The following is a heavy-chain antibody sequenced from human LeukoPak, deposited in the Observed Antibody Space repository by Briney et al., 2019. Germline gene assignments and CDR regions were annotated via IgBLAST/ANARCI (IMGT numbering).Heavy chain of an antibody. CDR1: GFTFSNYA. CDR3: TRRGAASDAFDI. D-gene: IGHD3-16*01. V-gene: IGHV3-23*01. CDR2: ISGSGGST. Sequence: PGGSLRLSCAASGFTFSNYAMSWVRLAPGKGLEWVSAISGSGGSTYYADSVKGRFTISRDNSKNTLYLQMNSLRAEDTAVYYCTRRGAASDAFDIWGQGTMVTVSS. J-gene: IGHJ3*02.